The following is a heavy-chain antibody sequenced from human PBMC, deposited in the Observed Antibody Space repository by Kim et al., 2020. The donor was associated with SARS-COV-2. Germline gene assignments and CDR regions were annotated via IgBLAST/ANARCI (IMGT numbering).Heavy chain of an antibody. D-gene: IGHD6-19*01. CDR3: ARRVAGASGYSSGWYSYYYGMYV. CDR2: IKQDGSEK. V-gene: IGHV3-7*01. Sequence: GGSLRLSCAASGFTFSSYWMSWVRQAPGKGLEWVANIKQDGSEKYYVDSVKGRFTISRDNAKNSLYLQMNSLRAEDTAVYYCARRVAGASGYSSGWYSYYYGMYVWGQGTTVTVSS. CDR1: GFTFSSYW. J-gene: IGHJ6*02.